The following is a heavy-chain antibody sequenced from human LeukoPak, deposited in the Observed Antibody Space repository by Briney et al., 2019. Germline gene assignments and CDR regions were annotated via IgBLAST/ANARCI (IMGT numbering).Heavy chain of an antibody. CDR1: GFTFSSYA. CDR3: AKGGYRSGWYLDGMDV. CDR2: ISGSGGST. J-gene: IGHJ6*02. D-gene: IGHD6-13*01. Sequence: QPGGSLRLSCAASGFTFSSYAMSWARQAPGKGLEWVSAISGSGGSTYYADSVKGRFTISRDNSKNTLYLQMNSLRAEDTAVYYCAKGGYRSGWYLDGMDVWGQGPRSPSS. V-gene: IGHV3-23*01.